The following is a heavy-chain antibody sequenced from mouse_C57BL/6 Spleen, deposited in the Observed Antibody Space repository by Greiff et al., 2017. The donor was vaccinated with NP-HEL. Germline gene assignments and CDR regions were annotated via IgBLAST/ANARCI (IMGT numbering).Heavy chain of an antibody. Sequence: QVQLKESGPELVKPGASVKLSCKASGYTFTSYDINWVKQRPGQGLEWIGWIYPRDGSTKYNEKFKGKATLTVDTSSSTAYMELHSLTSEDSAVYFCARDRGDYDGDYFDYWGQGTTLTVSS. CDR2: IYPRDGST. V-gene: IGHV1-85*01. CDR1: GYTFTSYD. D-gene: IGHD2-4*01. CDR3: ARDRGDYDGDYFDY. J-gene: IGHJ2*01.